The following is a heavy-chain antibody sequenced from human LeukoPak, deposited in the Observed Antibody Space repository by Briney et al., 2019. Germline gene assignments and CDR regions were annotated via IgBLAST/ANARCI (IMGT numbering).Heavy chain of an antibody. V-gene: IGHV3-74*01. CDR1: GFTFSSYW. CDR2: INSDGSST. Sequence: GGSLRLSCAASGFTFSSYWMHWVRQAPGKGLVWVSRINSDGSSTSYADSVKGRFTISRDNAKNTLYLQMNSLRAEDTAVYYCARAEYYYDSSGYYDLDYWGQGTLVTVSS. J-gene: IGHJ4*02. D-gene: IGHD3-22*01. CDR3: ARAEYYYDSSGYYDLDY.